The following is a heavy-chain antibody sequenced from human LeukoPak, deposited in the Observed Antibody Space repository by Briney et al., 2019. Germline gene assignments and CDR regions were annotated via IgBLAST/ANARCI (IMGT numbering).Heavy chain of an antibody. J-gene: IGHJ5*02. Sequence: SETLSLTCTVSGGSISSYYWSWIRQPAGKGLEWIGRIYTSGSTNYNPSLKSRVTMSVDTSKNQFSLKLSSVTAADTAAYYCARDQENDDTDWFDPWGQGTLVTVSS. D-gene: IGHD5-18*01. CDR2: IYTSGST. CDR3: ARDQENDDTDWFDP. V-gene: IGHV4-4*07. CDR1: GGSISSYY.